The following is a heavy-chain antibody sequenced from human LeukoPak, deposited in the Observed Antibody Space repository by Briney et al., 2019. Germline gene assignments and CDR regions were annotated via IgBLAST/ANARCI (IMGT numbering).Heavy chain of an antibody. CDR2: INHSGST. CDR1: GGPFSGYY. J-gene: IGHJ4*02. D-gene: IGHD3-9*01. CDR3: ARGELRYFDWLGRYFDY. V-gene: IGHV4-34*01. Sequence: SETLSLLCAVYGGPFSGYYWSWIRQPPGKGLEWIGEINHSGSTNYNPSLKSRVTISVDTSKNQFPLKLSSVTAADTAVYYCARGELRYFDWLGRYFDYWGQGTLVTVSS.